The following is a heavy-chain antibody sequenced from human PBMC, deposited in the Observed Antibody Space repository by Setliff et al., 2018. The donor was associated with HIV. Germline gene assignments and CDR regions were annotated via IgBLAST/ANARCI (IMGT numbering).Heavy chain of an antibody. J-gene: IGHJ3*02. CDR3: VKVFLFGIDFFDI. CDR1: GFTFNNYA. Sequence: GGSLRLSCAASGFTFNNYAMIWVRQAPGKGLEWVSAISDGGGGTDYADSVKGRFTISRDSSKNTLNLQMNSLRVEDTALYFCVKVFLFGIDFFDIWGQGTMVTVSS. CDR2: ISDGGGGT. V-gene: IGHV3-23*01. D-gene: IGHD3-16*01.